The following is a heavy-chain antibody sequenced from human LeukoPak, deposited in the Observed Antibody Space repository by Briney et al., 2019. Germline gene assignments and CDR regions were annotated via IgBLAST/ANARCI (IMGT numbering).Heavy chain of an antibody. Sequence: GGSLRLSCAASGFTFSSYKMNWVRQAPGKGLEWVAVISYDGSNKYYADSVKGRFTISRDNSKNTLYLQMNSLRAEDTAVYYCAKDEDVGVPAAMPNWFDPWGQGTLVTVSS. J-gene: IGHJ5*02. D-gene: IGHD2-2*01. CDR2: ISYDGSNK. CDR1: GFTFSSYK. V-gene: IGHV3-30*18. CDR3: AKDEDVGVPAAMPNWFDP.